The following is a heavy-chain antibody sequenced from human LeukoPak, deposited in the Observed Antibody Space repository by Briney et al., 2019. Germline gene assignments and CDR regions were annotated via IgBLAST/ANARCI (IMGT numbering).Heavy chain of an antibody. J-gene: IGHJ6*02. CDR2: IYYSGST. CDR1: GGSISNYY. D-gene: IGHD5-12*01. V-gene: IGHV4-59*01. CDR3: AGATITSNFYFHYGLDV. Sequence: SETLSLTCTVSGGSISNYYWSWIRQPPGKGLEWIGYIYYSGSTNYNPSLKSRVSISVDTSKNQFSLKLSSVTAADTAVYFCAGATITSNFYFHYGLDVWGQGTTVTVSS.